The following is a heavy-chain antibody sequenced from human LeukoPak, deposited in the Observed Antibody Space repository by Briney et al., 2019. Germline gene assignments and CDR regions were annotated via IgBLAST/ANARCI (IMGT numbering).Heavy chain of an antibody. CDR2: ISGSGGST. CDR1: GFTFSSYA. V-gene: IGHV3-23*01. Sequence: GGSLRLSCAASGFTFSSYAMSWVRQAPGKGLEWVSAISGSGGSTYYAGSVKGRFTISRDISKNTLYLQMSSLRAEDTAVYYCATVYYFDYWGQGTLVTVSS. J-gene: IGHJ4*02. CDR3: ATVYYFDY.